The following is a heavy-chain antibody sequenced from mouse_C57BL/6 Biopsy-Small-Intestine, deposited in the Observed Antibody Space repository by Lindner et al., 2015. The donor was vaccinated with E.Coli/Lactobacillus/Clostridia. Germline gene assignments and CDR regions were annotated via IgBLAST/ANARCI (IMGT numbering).Heavy chain of an antibody. CDR2: INPSSGYT. CDR1: GYTFTYYT. Sequence: VQLQESGAELARPGASVKMSCKASGYTFTYYTMHWVKQRPGQGLEWIGYINPSSGYTEFNQKFKDKATLTADKSSGTAYMQLSSLTSEDSAVYYCTRDFYFDYWGQGTTLTVPS. J-gene: IGHJ2*01. V-gene: IGHV1-4*01. CDR3: TRDFYFDY.